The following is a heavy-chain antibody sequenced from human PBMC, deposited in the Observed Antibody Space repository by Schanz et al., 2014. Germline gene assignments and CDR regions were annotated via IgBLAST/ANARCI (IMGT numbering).Heavy chain of an antibody. V-gene: IGHV1-69*02. CDR3: ATLDYADSVS. CDR2: VIPILGVT. J-gene: IGHJ5*02. D-gene: IGHD4-17*01. CDR1: GGTFSTYP. Sequence: QVQLVQSGPEVKKPGSSVKVSCKASGGTFSTYPINWVRQAPGQGLEWMGRVIPILGVTHYAQKFQGRVTITADKSTTTAYMELNSLNSDDTAVYYCATLDYADSVSWGQGTLVTVSS.